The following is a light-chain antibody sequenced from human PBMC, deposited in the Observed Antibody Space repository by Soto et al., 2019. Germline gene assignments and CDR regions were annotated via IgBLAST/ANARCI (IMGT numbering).Light chain of an antibody. CDR1: QGISSY. Sequence: DIQMTQSPSSLSASVIDIVAVTFLASQGISSYLGWYQQKPGKAPKLLIYKASTLKSGVPSRFSGSGSGTEFTLTISSLQPDDFATYYCQHYNSYSEAFGQGTKVDI. J-gene: IGKJ1*01. CDR2: KAS. V-gene: IGKV1-5*03. CDR3: QHYNSYSEA.